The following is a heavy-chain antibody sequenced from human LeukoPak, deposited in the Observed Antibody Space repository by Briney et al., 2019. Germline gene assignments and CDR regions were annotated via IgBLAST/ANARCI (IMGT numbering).Heavy chain of an antibody. Sequence: SETLSLTCAVYGGSFSGYYWSWIRQPPGKGLEWIGEINHSGSTNYNPSLKSRVTISVDTSKNQFSLKLSSVTAADTAVYYCARGNYVYCGGDCSRGAFDIWGQGTMVTVSS. CDR2: INHSGST. V-gene: IGHV4-34*01. CDR3: ARGNYVYCGGDCSRGAFDI. D-gene: IGHD2-21*02. CDR1: GGSFSGYY. J-gene: IGHJ3*02.